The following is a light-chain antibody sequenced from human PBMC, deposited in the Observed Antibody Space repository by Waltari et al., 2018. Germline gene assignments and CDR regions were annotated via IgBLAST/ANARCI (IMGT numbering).Light chain of an antibody. CDR3: CSYAGSYTLL. CDR1: SNDVGGYNH. V-gene: IGLV2-11*01. CDR2: EFF. Sequence: QSALTQPRSVSGSPGQSVTFSCTGTSNDVGGYNHFAWYQPSPGKAPQLMVYEFFNRPSGVPDRFSGSKSGNTASLTISGLQADDEADYYCCSYAGSYTLLFGGGTKLTVL. J-gene: IGLJ2*01.